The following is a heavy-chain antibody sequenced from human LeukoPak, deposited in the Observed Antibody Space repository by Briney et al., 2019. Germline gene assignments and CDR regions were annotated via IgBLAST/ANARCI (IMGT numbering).Heavy chain of an antibody. CDR2: ISGNGVNT. Sequence: GGSLRLSCAASGFTFSSYGMIWVRQAPGKGLEWVSAISGNGVNTYYADSVKGRFTISRDNAKNSLYLQMNSLRAEDTAVYYCAREIWFGELFFDYWGQGTLVTVSS. V-gene: IGHV3-23*01. CDR3: AREIWFGELFFDY. D-gene: IGHD3-10*01. J-gene: IGHJ4*02. CDR1: GFTFSSYG.